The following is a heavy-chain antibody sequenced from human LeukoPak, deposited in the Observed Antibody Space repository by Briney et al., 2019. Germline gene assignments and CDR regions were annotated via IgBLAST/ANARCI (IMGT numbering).Heavy chain of an antibody. V-gene: IGHV3-9*01. J-gene: IGHJ4*02. CDR2: ISWNSGSI. D-gene: IGHD3-22*01. CDR3: AKSIGYYYGSSGYYYFDY. Sequence: GGSLRLSCAASGFTFYDYAMHWVRQAPGKGLEWVSGISWNSGSIGYADSVKGRFTISRANAKNSLYLQMNSLRAEDTALYYCAKSIGYYYGSSGYYYFDYWGQGTLVTVYS. CDR1: GFTFYDYA.